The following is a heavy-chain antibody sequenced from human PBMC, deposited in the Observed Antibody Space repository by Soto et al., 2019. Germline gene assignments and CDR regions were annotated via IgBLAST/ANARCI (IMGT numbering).Heavy chain of an antibody. D-gene: IGHD4-4*01. CDR1: GGTFSSYA. V-gene: IGHV1-18*01. J-gene: IGHJ6*03. CDR2: IIAYIGTA. Sequence: ASVKVSCKASGGTFSSYAISWVRQAPGQGLEWMGWIIAYIGTANYAQKFQGRVTMTTDTSTSTAFMELRSLRSDDTAVYYCAPAGDLVTLQDEYYYNVDVWGKGNTVT. CDR3: APAGDLVTLQDEYYYNVDV.